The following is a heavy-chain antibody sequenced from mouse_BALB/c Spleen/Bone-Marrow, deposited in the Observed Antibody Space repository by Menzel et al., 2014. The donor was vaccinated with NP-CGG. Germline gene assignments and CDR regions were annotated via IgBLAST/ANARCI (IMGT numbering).Heavy chain of an antibody. CDR1: GYTFTDYE. D-gene: IGHD4-1*01. J-gene: IGHJ3*01. V-gene: IGHV1-15*01. Sequence: QVQLQQSGAELVRPGASVTLSCKASGYTFTDYEMHWVKQTPVHGLEWIGAIDPETGGTAYNQKFKGKATLTADKSSSTAYMERRSLTSEDSAVYYCTRSETGPFAYWGQGTLVTVSA. CDR3: TRSETGPFAY. CDR2: IDPETGGT.